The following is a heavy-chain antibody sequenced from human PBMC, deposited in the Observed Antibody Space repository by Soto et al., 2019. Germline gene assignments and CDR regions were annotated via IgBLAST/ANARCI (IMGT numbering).Heavy chain of an antibody. J-gene: IGHJ4*02. V-gene: IGHV4-59*01. CDR2: IYYSGNT. CDR3: ARAKWAVAVYYFDY. CDR1: CGSINNYY. Sequence: SETLSLTCTVSCGSINNYYWIWIRQPPGKGLDWIGYIYYSGNTNYNPSLKGRVTTSIDTSKNQFSLKLSSVTAADTAVYYCARAKWAVAVYYFDYWGQGTLVTVSS. D-gene: IGHD6-19*01.